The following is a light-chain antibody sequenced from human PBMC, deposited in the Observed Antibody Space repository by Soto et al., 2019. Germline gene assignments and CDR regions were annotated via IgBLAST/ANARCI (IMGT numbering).Light chain of an antibody. CDR1: QSISSY. CDR3: HQYHSPPQT. V-gene: IGKV1-39*01. Sequence: DIQMTQSPSSLSASVGDRVTITCRASQSISSYLNWYQQKPGKAPKLLIYAASSLQSGVPSRFSGSGSGTDFTLTISRLEPEDSAVYYCHQYHSPPQTFGQGTKVDIK. CDR2: AAS. J-gene: IGKJ2*01.